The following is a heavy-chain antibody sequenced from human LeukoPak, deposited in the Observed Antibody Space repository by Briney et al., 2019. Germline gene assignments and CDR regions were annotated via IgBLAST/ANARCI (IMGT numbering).Heavy chain of an antibody. V-gene: IGHV1-69*13. CDR3: ARCGDYHWADAFDI. D-gene: IGHD4-17*01. CDR2: IIPIFGTA. Sequence: AVKVSCKASGGTFSSYAISWVRQAPGQGLEWMGGIIPIFGTANYAQKFQGRVTITADESTSTAYMELSSLRSEDTAVYYCARCGDYHWADAFDIWGQGTMVTVSS. J-gene: IGHJ3*02. CDR1: GGTFSSYA.